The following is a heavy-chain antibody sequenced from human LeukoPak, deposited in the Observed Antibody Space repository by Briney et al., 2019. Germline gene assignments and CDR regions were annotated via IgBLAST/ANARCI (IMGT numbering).Heavy chain of an antibody. Sequence: ASVKVSCKASGGTFSSYAISWVRQAPGQGLEWMGGTIPIFGTANYAQKFQGRVTITADESTSTAYMELSSLRSEDTAVYYCARERSGYSSGRYGMDVWGQGTTVTVSS. V-gene: IGHV1-69*13. D-gene: IGHD6-19*01. CDR1: GGTFSSYA. CDR3: ARERSGYSSGRYGMDV. CDR2: TIPIFGTA. J-gene: IGHJ6*02.